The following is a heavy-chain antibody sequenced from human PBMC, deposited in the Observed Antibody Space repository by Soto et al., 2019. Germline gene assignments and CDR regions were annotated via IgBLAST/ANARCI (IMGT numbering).Heavy chain of an antibody. CDR3: ARDLIILVVPAAHDY. J-gene: IGHJ4*02. CDR1: GFTFSNYW. Sequence: GGSLRLSCAASGFTFSNYWMSWVRQAPGKGLEWVANIKQDGSEKYYVDSVKGRFTISRDNAKNSLYLQMNNLRAEATAAYYCARDLIILVVPAAHDYWGQGTVVTVSS. D-gene: IGHD2-2*01. CDR2: IKQDGSEK. V-gene: IGHV3-7*01.